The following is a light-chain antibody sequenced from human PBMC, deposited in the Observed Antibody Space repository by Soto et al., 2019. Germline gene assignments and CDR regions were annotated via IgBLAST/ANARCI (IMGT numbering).Light chain of an antibody. CDR3: QILADSPFT. CDR2: GAS. J-gene: IGKJ3*01. CDR1: ESMSSHY. V-gene: IGKV3-20*01. Sequence: EVVLMQSPDTLSLSPGERATLSCRASESMSSHYIAWYQHKPGQAPRLLIFGASTRATGIPNRFSGSWSGTDFTLTISTKEPDNSPMSYCQILADSPFTFGPGPKVDIK.